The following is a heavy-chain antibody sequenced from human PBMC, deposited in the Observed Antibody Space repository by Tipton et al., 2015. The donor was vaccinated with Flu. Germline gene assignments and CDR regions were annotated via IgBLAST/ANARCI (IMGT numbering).Heavy chain of an antibody. CDR1: GGSISTSY. Sequence: LRLSCAVSGGSISTSYWSWLRQPAGKGLEWIGRIYTSGSTNYNPSLKSRVTISVDTSKNQFSLNLNSVTAADTAVYYCARGRWFDALDIWGQGTMVTVSS. CDR3: ARGRWFDALDI. D-gene: IGHD3-10*01. J-gene: IGHJ3*02. CDR2: IYTSGST. V-gene: IGHV4-4*07.